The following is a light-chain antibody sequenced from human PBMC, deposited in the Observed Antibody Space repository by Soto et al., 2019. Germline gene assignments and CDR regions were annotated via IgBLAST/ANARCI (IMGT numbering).Light chain of an antibody. J-gene: IGKJ5*01. V-gene: IGKV3-20*01. Sequence: EIVLTQSPGTLSLSPGERATLSCRASQRTISSYFAWYQQKPGQAPRLLIFGASSRATGIPDRCSGSGSGTDFTLTISRMEPEDFAVYYCHHYGNSPPDTFGQGTRLEIK. CDR1: QRTISSY. CDR2: GAS. CDR3: HHYGNSPPDT.